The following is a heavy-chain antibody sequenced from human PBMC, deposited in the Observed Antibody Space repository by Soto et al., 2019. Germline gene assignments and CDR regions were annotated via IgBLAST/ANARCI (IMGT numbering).Heavy chain of an antibody. CDR1: GFTFSSYA. Sequence: GGSLRLSCAAPGFTFSSYAMHWVRQAPRKGLEYVSAISSNGGSTYYANSVKGRFTISRDNSKNTLYLQMGSLRAEDMAVYYCARVLGGRDGYNFMSDNAFDIWGQGTMVTVSS. CDR3: ARVLGGRDGYNFMSDNAFDI. D-gene: IGHD5-12*01. CDR2: ISSNGGST. J-gene: IGHJ3*02. V-gene: IGHV3-64*01.